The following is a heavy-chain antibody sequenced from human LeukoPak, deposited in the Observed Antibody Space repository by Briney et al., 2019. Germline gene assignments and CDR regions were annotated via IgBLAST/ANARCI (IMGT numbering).Heavy chain of an antibody. CDR1: GFTFSSYA. CDR2: ISYDGSNK. D-gene: IGHD3-16*02. J-gene: IGHJ6*04. Sequence: SGGSLRLSCAASGFTFSSYAMQWVRQPPGKGLEGVAVISYDGSNKYYADSVKGRFTIYRDNSKNTLYLQMNGLRAEDTAVYYCSRDVGVRLGDLSVRYWYYGMDVWGKGTTVTVSS. V-gene: IGHV3-30*04. CDR3: SRDVGVRLGDLSVRYWYYGMDV.